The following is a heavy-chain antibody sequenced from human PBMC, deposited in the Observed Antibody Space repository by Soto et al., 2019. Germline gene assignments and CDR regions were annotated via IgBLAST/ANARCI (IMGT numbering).Heavy chain of an antibody. Sequence: PSETLSLTCNVSGDALSRGSYYWTWVRQPPGKGLEWIGNIYYSGTTNYNPSLQNRVTISIDTSKNQYSLKLTSVTAADAALYYCARDIRGYSRAIDYWGQGTQVTVSS. CDR2: IYYSGTT. CDR1: GDALSRGSYY. CDR3: ARDIRGYSRAIDY. D-gene: IGHD5-12*01. V-gene: IGHV4-61*01. J-gene: IGHJ4*02.